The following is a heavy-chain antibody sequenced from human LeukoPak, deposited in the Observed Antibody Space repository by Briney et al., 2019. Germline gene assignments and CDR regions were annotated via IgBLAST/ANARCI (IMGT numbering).Heavy chain of an antibody. D-gene: IGHD3-9*01. CDR1: GGSISSSSYY. V-gene: IGHV4-39*07. Sequence: SETLSLTCTVSGGSISSSSYYWGWIRQPPGKGLEWIGSIYYSGSTYYNPSLKSRVTISVDTSKNQFSLKLSSVTAADTAVYYWARANLRYFDWLPGGYWGQGTLVTVSS. CDR2: IYYSGST. J-gene: IGHJ4*02. CDR3: ARANLRYFDWLPGGY.